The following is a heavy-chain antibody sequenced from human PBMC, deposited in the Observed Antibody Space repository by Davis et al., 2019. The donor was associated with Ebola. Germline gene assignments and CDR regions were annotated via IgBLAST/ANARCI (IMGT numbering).Heavy chain of an antibody. J-gene: IGHJ6*02. Sequence: SLKLYCAASGFTFSNAWMNWLRQAPGTGLEWVSYIGSNGSTIYYADSVKGRFTISRDNAKNSLYLQMNSLRAEDTAVYYCARVYPTDILIGSYYYDVMDVWGQGSPVTVSS. CDR3: ARVYPTDILIGSYYYDVMDV. CDR2: IGSNGSTI. V-gene: IGHV3-11*01. D-gene: IGHD3-9*01. CDR1: GFTFSNAW.